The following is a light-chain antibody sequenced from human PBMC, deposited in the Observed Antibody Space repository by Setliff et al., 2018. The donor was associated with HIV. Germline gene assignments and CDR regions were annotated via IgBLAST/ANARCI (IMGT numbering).Light chain of an antibody. V-gene: IGLV1-51*01. CDR2: DNT. J-gene: IGLJ1*01. CDR3: GTWDSSLSARV. Sequence: QSVLTQPPSVSAAPGQKVTISCSGSSSNIGNNYVSWYQQLPGKAPKLLIYDNTKRPSGIPDRFSGSKSGTSATLGITGLQTGDEADYYCGTWDSSLSARVFGTGTKVTVL. CDR1: SSNIGNNY.